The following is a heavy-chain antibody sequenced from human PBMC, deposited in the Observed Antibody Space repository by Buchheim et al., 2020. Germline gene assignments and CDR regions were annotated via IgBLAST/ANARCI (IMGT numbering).Heavy chain of an antibody. D-gene: IGHD3-22*01. CDR1: GGSFSGYY. V-gene: IGHV4-34*01. CDR2: MNNSGST. J-gene: IGHJ4*02. Sequence: QVQLQQWGAGLLKPSETLSLTCAVYGGSFSGYYWCWIRQPPGRGMGWIGEMNNSGSTNYNQSLKSRVTISVETSTNQFYLKLSSVTAEETAVYYCARFLSDDSSGYPLTGEYYFDYWGQGTL. CDR3: ARFLSDDSSGYPLTGEYYFDY.